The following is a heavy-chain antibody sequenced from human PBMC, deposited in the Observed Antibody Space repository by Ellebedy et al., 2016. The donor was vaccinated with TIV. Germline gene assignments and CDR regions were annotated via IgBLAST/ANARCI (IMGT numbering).Heavy chain of an antibody. CDR3: ARGDSSSSRVYY. CDR1: GGSISSGHSY. V-gene: IGHV4-30-4*01. CDR2: IYYSGST. J-gene: IGHJ4*02. D-gene: IGHD6-6*01. Sequence: MPSETLSLTGTVSGGSISSGHSYWSWIRQPPGKGLEWIGYIYYSGSTYYNPPLKSRVTISRDTSKNQFSLNLSSVTAADTVVYYCARGDSSSSRVYYWGQGTLVTVSS.